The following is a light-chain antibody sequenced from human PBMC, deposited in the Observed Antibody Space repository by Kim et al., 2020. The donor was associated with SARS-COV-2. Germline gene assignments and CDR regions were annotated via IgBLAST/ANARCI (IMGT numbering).Light chain of an antibody. CDR2: DDS. CDR3: QVWDSSSDHHVV. V-gene: IGLV3-21*03. Sequence: PGKTARTSCGGNNIGSKSVHWYQQKPGQAAVLVVYDDSDRPSGIPERFSGSNSGNTATLTISRVEAGDEADYYCQVWDSSSDHHVVFGGGTQLTV. J-gene: IGLJ2*01. CDR1: NIGSKS.